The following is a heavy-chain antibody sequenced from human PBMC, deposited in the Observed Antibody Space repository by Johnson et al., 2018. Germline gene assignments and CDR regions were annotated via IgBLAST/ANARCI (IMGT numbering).Heavy chain of an antibody. D-gene: IGHD4/OR15-4a*01. Sequence: VQLVQSGGGLLKPGGSLRVSCAASGFTFSSYTMNWVRQAPGKGLEWISSIGGSGSYIHYADSVKGRITISRDNAQNSLYLQMNSLGAEDTAVYYCAGGLYGLFSIPPESGMDGWGQGTTVTVSS. CDR1: GFTFSSYT. V-gene: IGHV3-21*01. J-gene: IGHJ6*02. CDR3: AGGLYGLFSIPPESGMDG. CDR2: IGGSGSYI.